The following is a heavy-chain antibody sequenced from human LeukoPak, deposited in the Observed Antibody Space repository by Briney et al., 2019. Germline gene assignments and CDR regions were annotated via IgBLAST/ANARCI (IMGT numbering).Heavy chain of an antibody. CDR1: GFTFSSNW. D-gene: IGHD4-23*01. CDR2: IKSDGIYT. CDR3: ARGSGNSLDY. J-gene: IGHJ4*02. Sequence: GGSLRLSCAASGFTFSSNWMHWVRHAPGTGLVWVSRIKSDGIYTSYADSVRGRSTISRDDAKSSLYLQMNSLRAEDTAVYYCARGSGNSLDYWGQGTLVTVSS. V-gene: IGHV3-74*01.